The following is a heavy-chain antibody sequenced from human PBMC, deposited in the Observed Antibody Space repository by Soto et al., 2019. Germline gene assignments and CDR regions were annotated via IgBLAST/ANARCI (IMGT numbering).Heavy chain of an antibody. CDR3: AIPYCSSTSCYTDAFDI. Sequence: ASVKVSCKASGYTVTSYDINWVRQATGQGLEWMGWMNPNSGNTGYAQKFQGRVTMTRNTSISTAYMELSSLRSEDTAVYYCAIPYCSSTSCYTDAFDIWGQGTMVTDSS. V-gene: IGHV1-8*01. J-gene: IGHJ3*02. CDR2: MNPNSGNT. D-gene: IGHD2-2*02. CDR1: GYTVTSYD.